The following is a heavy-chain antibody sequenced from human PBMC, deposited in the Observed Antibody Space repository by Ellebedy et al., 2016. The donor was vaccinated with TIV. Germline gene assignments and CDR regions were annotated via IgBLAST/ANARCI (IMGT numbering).Heavy chain of an antibody. CDR3: ARVDCGGVCTYFDN. V-gene: IGHV3-49*03. Sequence: GESLKISCTASGFTFGDYSMSWFRQAPGKGLEWVGFIRSQAFGGTPEYAASLKGRFTISRDDSKSVAYLQMNSLKTEDTAVYYCARVDCGGVCTYFDNWGQGTLVTVSS. D-gene: IGHD2-21*02. J-gene: IGHJ4*02. CDR1: GFTFGDYS. CDR2: IRSQAFGGTP.